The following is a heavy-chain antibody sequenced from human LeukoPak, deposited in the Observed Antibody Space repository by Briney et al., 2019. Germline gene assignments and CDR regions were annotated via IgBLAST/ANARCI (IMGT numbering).Heavy chain of an antibody. V-gene: IGHV3-66*01. CDR1: GFTVSSNY. CDR3: ARDGEAIFGVVQFDY. J-gene: IGHJ4*02. Sequence: GGSLRLSCVVSGFTVSSNYMSWVRQAPGKGLEWVAVIPSGGSTNYADSVKGRFTVSKDNSKNTLYLQMNSLRAEDTAVYYCARDGEAIFGVVQFDYWGQGTLVTVSS. CDR2: IPSGGST. D-gene: IGHD3-3*02.